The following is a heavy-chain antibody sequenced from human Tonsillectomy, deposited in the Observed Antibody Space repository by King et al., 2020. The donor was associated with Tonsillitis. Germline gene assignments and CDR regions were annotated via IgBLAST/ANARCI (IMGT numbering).Heavy chain of an antibody. CDR2: ISGSGGST. Sequence: VQLVESGGGLVQPGGSLRLSCAASGFTFSSYAMSWVRQAPGKGLEWVSAISGSGGSTYYADSVKGRFTISRDNSKNTLYLQMNSLRDEDTAVYYCAKLYEITMVRGVYFDYWGQGTLVTVSS. CDR3: AKLYEITMVRGVYFDY. D-gene: IGHD3-10*01. V-gene: IGHV3-23*04. CDR1: GFTFSSYA. J-gene: IGHJ4*02.